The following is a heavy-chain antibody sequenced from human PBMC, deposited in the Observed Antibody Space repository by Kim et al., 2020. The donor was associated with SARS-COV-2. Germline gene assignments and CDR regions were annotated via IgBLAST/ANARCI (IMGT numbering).Heavy chain of an antibody. CDR3: STGRFIAVAVSDAFDI. V-gene: IGHV1-2*06. Sequence: ASVKVSCKASGYTFTGYYMHWVRQAPGQGLEWMGRINPNSGGTNYAQKFQGRVTMTRDTSISTAYMELSRLRSDDTAVYYCSTGRFIAVAVSDAFDIWGQGTMVTVSS. CDR1: GYTFTGYY. J-gene: IGHJ3*02. CDR2: INPNSGGT. D-gene: IGHD6-19*01.